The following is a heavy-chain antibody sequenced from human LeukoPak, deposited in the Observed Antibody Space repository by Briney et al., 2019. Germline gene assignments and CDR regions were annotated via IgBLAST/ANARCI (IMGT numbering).Heavy chain of an antibody. J-gene: IGHJ4*02. V-gene: IGHV3-20*04. D-gene: IGHD1-1*01. CDR2: INWNGDIT. CDR1: GFIFDDFG. Sequence: GGSLRLSCAASGFIFDDFGMTWVRQAPGKGLEWVSSINWNGDITPYADSVKGRLTISRDNAKNALYLQMNSLRPEDTALYFCTRDETGIDYWGQGTLVTVSS. CDR3: TRDETGIDY.